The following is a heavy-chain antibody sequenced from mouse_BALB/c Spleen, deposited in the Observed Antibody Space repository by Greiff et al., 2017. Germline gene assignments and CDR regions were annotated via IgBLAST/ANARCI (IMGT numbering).Heavy chain of an antibody. J-gene: IGHJ4*01. CDR2: IWSGGST. V-gene: IGHV2-4-1*01. CDR3: ARGTTAGDY. CDR1: GFSLTSYG. D-gene: IGHD1-2*01. Sequence: VQLVESGPGLVQPSQSLSITCTVSGFSLTSYGVHWVRQSPGKGLEWLGVIWSGGSTDYNAAFISRLSISKDNSKSQVFFKMNSLQADDTAIYYCARGTTAGDYWGQGTSVTVSS.